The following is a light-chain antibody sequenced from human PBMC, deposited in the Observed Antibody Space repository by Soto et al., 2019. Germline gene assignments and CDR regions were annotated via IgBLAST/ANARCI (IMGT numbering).Light chain of an antibody. V-gene: IGKV1-5*01. J-gene: IGKJ1*01. CDR3: QQYNNYPRT. CDR2: DAS. CDR1: QSISTW. Sequence: DIQMTQSPSTLSATAGDRVTITCRASQSISTWLAWYQQTPGKAPKLLIYDASSLESGVPSRFSGSGSGTEFTLTISNLQPDDFATYFCQQYNNYPRTFGQGTKVDIK.